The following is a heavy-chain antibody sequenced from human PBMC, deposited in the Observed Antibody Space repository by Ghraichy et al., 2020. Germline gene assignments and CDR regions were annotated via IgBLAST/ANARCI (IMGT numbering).Heavy chain of an antibody. CDR2: IYYSGST. V-gene: IGHV4-59*01. D-gene: IGHD3-22*01. CDR1: GGSISSYY. J-gene: IGHJ4*02. CDR3: VGGGDYYDSSGPLTQLDY. Sequence: SQTLSLTCTVSGGSISSYYWSWIRQPPGKGLEWIGYIYYSGSTNYNPSLKSRVTISVDTSKNQFSLKLSSVTAADTAVYYCVGGGDYYDSSGPLTQLDYWGQGTLVTVSS.